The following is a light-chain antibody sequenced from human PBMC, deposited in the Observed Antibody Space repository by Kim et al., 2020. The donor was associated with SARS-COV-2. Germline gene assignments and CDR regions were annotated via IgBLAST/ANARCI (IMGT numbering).Light chain of an antibody. V-gene: IGKV3-11*01. CDR1: QSVGSY. CDR3: HQRGNWPLT. J-gene: IGKJ4*01. Sequence: EIVLTQSPATLSLSPGERATLSCRASQSVGSYLDWYQQTPGQAPRLLIYDASNRHTGIPARFSGSGSGTDFILTISSLEPEDFAVYYCHQRGNWPLTFGEGTKVDIK. CDR2: DAS.